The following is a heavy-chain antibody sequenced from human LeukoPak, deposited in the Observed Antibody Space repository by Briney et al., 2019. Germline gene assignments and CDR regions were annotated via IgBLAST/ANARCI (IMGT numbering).Heavy chain of an antibody. V-gene: IGHV3-9*01. CDR1: GFTFDDYA. CDR2: ISWNSGSI. Sequence: GGSLRLSCAASGFTFDDYALHWVRQAPGKGLEWVSGISWNSGSIGYADSVKGRFTISRDNAKNSLYLQMNSLRAEDTALYYCARDRGAGTPPFDYWGQGTLVTVSS. J-gene: IGHJ4*02. D-gene: IGHD4/OR15-4a*01. CDR3: ARDRGAGTPPFDY.